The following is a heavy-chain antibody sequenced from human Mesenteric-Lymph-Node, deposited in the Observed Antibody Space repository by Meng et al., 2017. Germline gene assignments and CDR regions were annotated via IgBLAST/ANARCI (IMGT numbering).Heavy chain of an antibody. V-gene: IGHV3-21*01. Sequence: EVQLVESGGGLVKPGGSLRLSCAASGFTFSSYTMNWVRRAPGKGLLSLSSLVRSSNYIYSASALNGRFTISIYHTNNSLYLQMNSLRAEDTAVYYCARDTPGLLFDYWGQGTLVTVSS. CDR1: GFTFSSYT. J-gene: IGHJ4*02. CDR3: ARDTPGLLFDY. CDR2: LVRSSNYI. D-gene: IGHD5-18*01.